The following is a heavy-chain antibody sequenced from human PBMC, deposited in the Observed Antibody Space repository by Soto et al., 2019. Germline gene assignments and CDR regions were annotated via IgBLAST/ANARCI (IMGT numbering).Heavy chain of an antibody. D-gene: IGHD3-10*01. CDR2: IYYSGST. Sequence: PSEMLSLTCTVAGGSISSYYGSWIRQPPGKGLEWIGYIYYSGSTNYNPSLKSRVTISVDTSKNQFSLKLNSMTAADTAVYYCARHNYGSGSTYFDYWGQGTLVTVS. V-gene: IGHV4-59*08. CDR3: ARHNYGSGSTYFDY. CDR1: GGSISSYY. J-gene: IGHJ4*02.